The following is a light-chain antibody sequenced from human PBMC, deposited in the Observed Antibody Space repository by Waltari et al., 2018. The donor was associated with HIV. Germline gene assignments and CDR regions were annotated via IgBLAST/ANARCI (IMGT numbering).Light chain of an antibody. Sequence: QSVLTQPPSASATPGQRVTISCSGNSSNIGSNTVNWYLQLPGTAPKLLVYSNSQVPSGAPARFSGSKAGTSASLAICGLQSEDEGHYYCASWDDSLNGLDVFGPGTKVTVL. J-gene: IGLJ1*01. CDR2: SNS. CDR1: SSNIGSNT. CDR3: ASWDDSLNGLDV. V-gene: IGLV1-44*01.